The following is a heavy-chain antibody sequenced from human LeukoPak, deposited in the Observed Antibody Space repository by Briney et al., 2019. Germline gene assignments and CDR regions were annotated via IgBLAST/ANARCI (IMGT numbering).Heavy chain of an antibody. CDR2: ISSSSSYI. Sequence: GGSLRLSCAASGFTFSSYSMNWVRQAPGKGLEWVSSISSSSSYIYYADSVKGRFTISRDNAKSSLYLQMNSLRAEDTAVYYCARASVTAIAVAGTTWGQGTLVTVSS. V-gene: IGHV3-21*01. D-gene: IGHD6-19*01. CDR3: ARASVTAIAVAGTT. J-gene: IGHJ5*02. CDR1: GFTFSSYS.